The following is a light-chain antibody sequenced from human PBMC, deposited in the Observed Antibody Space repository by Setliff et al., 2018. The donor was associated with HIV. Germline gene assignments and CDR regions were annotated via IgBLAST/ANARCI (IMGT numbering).Light chain of an antibody. CDR3: SSYTSSSTLYV. CDR2: EVS. J-gene: IGLJ1*01. V-gene: IGLV2-14*01. Sequence: QSALTQPASVSGSPGQSITLSCTGTSSDVGGYNYVSWYQQHPDKAPKLMIYEVSNRPSGVSNRFSGSKSGNTASLTISGLQAEDEADYYCSSYTSSSTLYVFGTGTKVTVL. CDR1: SSDVGGYNY.